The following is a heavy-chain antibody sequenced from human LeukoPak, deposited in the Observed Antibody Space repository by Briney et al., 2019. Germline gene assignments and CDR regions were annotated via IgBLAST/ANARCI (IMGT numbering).Heavy chain of an antibody. D-gene: IGHD3-22*01. Sequence: SETLSLTCTVSGGSISTTNNYWAWIRQPPGKGLEWIGSISYSGSTSYNLSLKSRVTISVDTSKNQFSLKLSSVTAADTAVYYCARAGYYDSSGYYDDYWGQGTLVTVSS. V-gene: IGHV4-39*07. J-gene: IGHJ4*02. CDR1: GGSISTTNNY. CDR3: ARAGYYDSSGYYDDY. CDR2: ISYSGST.